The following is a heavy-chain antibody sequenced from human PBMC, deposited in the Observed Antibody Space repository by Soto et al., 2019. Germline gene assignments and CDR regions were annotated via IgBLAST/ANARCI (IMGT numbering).Heavy chain of an antibody. Sequence: GGSLRLSCAGSGFTFGDSYMSWIRQAPGKGLEWLSYISPGSRYPAYADSVKGRFTISRDNAKRSLYLQMMSLTAEDTAIYYWVRGGCGGPFDPWGQGTMVTVSS. V-gene: IGHV3-11*06. CDR3: VRGGCGGPFDP. D-gene: IGHD2-21*01. J-gene: IGHJ5*02. CDR1: GFTFGDSY. CDR2: ISPGSRYP.